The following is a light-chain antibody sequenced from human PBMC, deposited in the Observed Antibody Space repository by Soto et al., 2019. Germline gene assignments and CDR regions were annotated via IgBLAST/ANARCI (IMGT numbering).Light chain of an antibody. Sequence: EIVLTQSPATLSLSPGERATLSCRASQSVSNYLAWYQQKPGQAPRLLIYDASNRATGIPARFIGSGSGTAFTLTISSLEPEDFAVYYCQQRSNWPPLTFGGGTKVEIK. V-gene: IGKV3-11*01. CDR3: QQRSNWPPLT. CDR1: QSVSNY. J-gene: IGKJ4*01. CDR2: DAS.